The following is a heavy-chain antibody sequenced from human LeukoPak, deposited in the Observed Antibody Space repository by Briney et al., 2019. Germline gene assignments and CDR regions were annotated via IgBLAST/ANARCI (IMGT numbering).Heavy chain of an antibody. Sequence: PGGSLRLSCAASGLTFSTFSMNWVRQAPGKGPEWVSYISSSSGTIYYADSVKGRFTISRDNAKNSLYLQMNSLRAEDTAVYYCARVRISSGPGGYYLDYWGQGTLVTVSS. CDR2: ISSSSGTI. V-gene: IGHV3-48*04. CDR1: GLTFSTFS. D-gene: IGHD6-19*01. J-gene: IGHJ4*02. CDR3: ARVRISSGPGGYYLDY.